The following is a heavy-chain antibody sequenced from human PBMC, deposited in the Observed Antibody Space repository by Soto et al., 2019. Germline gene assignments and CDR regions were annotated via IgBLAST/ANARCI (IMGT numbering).Heavy chain of an antibody. D-gene: IGHD5-12*01. CDR2: ISYDGSNK. CDR3: AKDRDGYNHRVDY. CDR1: GFTFSSYD. V-gene: IGHV3-30*18. J-gene: IGHJ4*02. Sequence: QVQLVESGGGVVQPGRSLRLSCAASGFTFSSYDMHWVRQAPGKGLEWVAVISYDGSNKYYADSVKGRFTISRDNSKNTLSLQMNSLRAEDTAVYYCAKDRDGYNHRVDYWGQGTLVTVSS.